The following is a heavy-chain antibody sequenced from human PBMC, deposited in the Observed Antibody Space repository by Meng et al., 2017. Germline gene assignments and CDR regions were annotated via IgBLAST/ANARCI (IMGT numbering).Heavy chain of an antibody. CDR2: IIPILGIA. J-gene: IGHJ4*02. V-gene: IGHV1-69*04. D-gene: IGHD3-10*01. CDR3: ARDYGSGSYAY. CDR1: GYTFSSYG. Sequence: SVKVSCKASGYTFSSYGISRVRQAPGQGLEWMGRIIPILGIANYAQKFQGRVTITADKSTSTAYMELSSLRSEDTAVYYCARDYGSGSYAYWGQGTLVTVSS.